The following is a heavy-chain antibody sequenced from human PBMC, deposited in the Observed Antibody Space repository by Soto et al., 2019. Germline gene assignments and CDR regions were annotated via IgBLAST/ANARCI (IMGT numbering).Heavy chain of an antibody. CDR1: DGSISSSSYY. CDR3: ARPYCISTSCYISPYDAFDI. CDR2: IYYSGST. V-gene: IGHV4-39*01. J-gene: IGHJ3*02. Sequence: SETLSLTCTVSDGSISSSSYYWGWIRQPPGKGLEWIGSIYYSGSTYYNPSLKSRVTISVDTSKNQFSLKLSSVTAADTAVYYCARPYCISTSCYISPYDAFDIWGQGTMVTVSS. D-gene: IGHD2-2*02.